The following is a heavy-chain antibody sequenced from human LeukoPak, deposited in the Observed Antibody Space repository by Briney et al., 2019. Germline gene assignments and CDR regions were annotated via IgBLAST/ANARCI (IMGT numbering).Heavy chain of an antibody. D-gene: IGHD5-24*01. V-gene: IGHV3-7*04. CDR1: GFPFNSYW. CDR3: TRVGYIDEGIDY. CDR2: IKQDGSKK. J-gene: IGHJ4*02. Sequence: GGSLRLSCVASGFPFNSYWMTWVRQAPGKGLEWVANIKQDGSKKSYVDSVKGRFTISRDNAKNSLYLQMNSLRAEDTAIYYCTRVGYIDEGIDYWGQGTLVTVSS.